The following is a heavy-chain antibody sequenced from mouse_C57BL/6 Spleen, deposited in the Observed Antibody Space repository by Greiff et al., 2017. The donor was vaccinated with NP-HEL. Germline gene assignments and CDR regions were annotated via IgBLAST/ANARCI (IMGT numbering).Heavy chain of an antibody. J-gene: IGHJ3*01. CDR2: IDPENGDT. V-gene: IGHV14-4*01. CDR3: AASHCEGFAY. Sequence: EVQLQQSGAELVRPGASVKLSCTASGFNINDDYMHWVKQRPEQGLEWIGWIDPENGDTEYASKFQGKATITADTSSNTAYLQLSSLTSEDTAVYYCAASHCEGFAYWGQGTLVTVSA. CDR1: GFNINDDY.